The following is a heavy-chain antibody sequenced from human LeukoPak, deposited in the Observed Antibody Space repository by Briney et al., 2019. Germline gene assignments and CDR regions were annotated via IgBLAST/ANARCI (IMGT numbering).Heavy chain of an antibody. D-gene: IGHD6-13*01. CDR2: ISGSGGST. CDR1: GFTFSTYA. J-gene: IGHJ6*03. Sequence: GGSLRLSCAASGFTFSTYAMSWVRQAPGKGLEWVSSISGSGGSTYYADSVKGRFTISRDNAKNSLYLQMNSLRAEDTAVYYCARVAAAGLYYYYYYMDVWGKGTTVTISS. V-gene: IGHV3-23*01. CDR3: ARVAAAGLYYYYYYMDV.